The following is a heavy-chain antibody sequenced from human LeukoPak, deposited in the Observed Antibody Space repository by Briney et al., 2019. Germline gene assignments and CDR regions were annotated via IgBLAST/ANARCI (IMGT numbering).Heavy chain of an antibody. V-gene: IGHV2-70*01. D-gene: IGHD3-22*01. J-gene: IGHJ4*02. CDR3: ARILLDYYDSSGYYYFDY. CDR1: GLSLRTSGMC. Sequence: SGPTLLNPTQTLTLTYTFSGLSLRTSGMCLRWIPQPPAKALEWLAHIDGDDDKYYSTALKTRLTISKDTSKNQVVLTMTNMDPVETATYYCARILLDYYDSSGYYYFDYWGQGTLVTVSS. CDR2: IDGDDDK.